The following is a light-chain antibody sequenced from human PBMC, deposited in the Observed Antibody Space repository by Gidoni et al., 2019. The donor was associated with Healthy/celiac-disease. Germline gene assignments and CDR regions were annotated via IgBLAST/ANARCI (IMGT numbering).Light chain of an antibody. CDR3: HQYNNWPPMYT. V-gene: IGKV3-15*01. CDR2: GAS. J-gene: IGKJ2*01. Sequence: EIVMTQSPATLSVSPGERATLSCRASQSVSSNLAWYQQKPGQAPRLLTYGASTRATGIPARFSGSGSRTEFTLTISSLQSEDFAVYYCHQYNNWPPMYTFXXXTKLEIK. CDR1: QSVSSN.